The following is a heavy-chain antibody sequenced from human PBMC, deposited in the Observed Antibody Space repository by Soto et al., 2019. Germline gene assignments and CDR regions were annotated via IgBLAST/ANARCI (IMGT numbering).Heavy chain of an antibody. CDR2: ISYDGSNK. D-gene: IGHD4-17*01. V-gene: IGHV3-30*03. CDR3: ATSLRWMSTAPRFEP. J-gene: IGHJ5*02. Sequence: QVQLVESGGGVVQPGRSLRLSCAASGFTFSSYGMHWVRQAPGKGLEWVAVISYDGSNKYYADSVKGRFTISRDNSKNTVYLRMDSMKAEDKGVYYCATSLRWMSTAPRFEPWGQGALFTGSS. CDR1: GFTFSSYG.